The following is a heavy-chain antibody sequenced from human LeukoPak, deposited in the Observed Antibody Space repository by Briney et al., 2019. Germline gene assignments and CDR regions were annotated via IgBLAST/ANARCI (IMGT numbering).Heavy chain of an antibody. J-gene: IGHJ6*03. CDR3: ARDFPTYYDILTGPPMDV. D-gene: IGHD3-9*01. CDR1: GFTFSSYS. V-gene: IGHV3-21*01. CDR2: ISSSSSYI. Sequence: SGGSLRLSCAASGFTFSSYSMNWVRQAPGKGLEWVSSISSSSSYIYYADSVKGRFTISRDNAKNSLYLQMNSLRAEDTAVYYCARDFPTYYDILTGPPMDVWGKGTTVTLSS.